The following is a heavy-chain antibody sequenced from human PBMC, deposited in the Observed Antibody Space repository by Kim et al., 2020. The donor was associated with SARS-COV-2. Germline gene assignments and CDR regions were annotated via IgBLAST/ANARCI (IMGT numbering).Heavy chain of an antibody. Sequence: DYAVSVKSRLTFNADTSKNQFSLQLNSVTPEDTATYYCARVGVARRGWLDPWGQGTRVTVSS. J-gene: IGHJ5*02. V-gene: IGHV6-1*01. CDR3: ARVGVARRGWLDP. D-gene: IGHD2-15*01.